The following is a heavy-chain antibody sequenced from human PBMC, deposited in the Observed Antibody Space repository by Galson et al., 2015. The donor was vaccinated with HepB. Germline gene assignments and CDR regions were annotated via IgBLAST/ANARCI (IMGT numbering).Heavy chain of an antibody. CDR2: ISYDGSNK. D-gene: IGHD6-19*01. CDR1: GFTFSSYA. Sequence: SLRLSCAASGFTFSSYAMHWVRQAPGKGLEWVAVISYDGSNKYYADSVKGRFTISRDNSKNTLYLQMNSLRAEDTAVYYCARDAIAVAGTGYFQHWGQGTLVTVSS. CDR3: ARDAIAVAGTGYFQH. V-gene: IGHV3-30-3*01. J-gene: IGHJ1*01.